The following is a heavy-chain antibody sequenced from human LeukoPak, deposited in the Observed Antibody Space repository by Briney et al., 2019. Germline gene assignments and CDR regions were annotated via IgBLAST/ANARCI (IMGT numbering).Heavy chain of an antibody. CDR3: ARRNCTATSCSHFDY. V-gene: IGHV5-51*01. CDR1: GYSFTSYW. CDR2: IYPGDSDT. Sequence: GESLKISCKGSGYSFTSYWIGWVRQMPGKGLEWMGIIYPGDSDTRYSPSFQGQVTISADKSISTAYLQWSSLRASDTAIYYCARRNCTATSCSHFDYWGQGTLVTVSS. J-gene: IGHJ4*02. D-gene: IGHD2-2*01.